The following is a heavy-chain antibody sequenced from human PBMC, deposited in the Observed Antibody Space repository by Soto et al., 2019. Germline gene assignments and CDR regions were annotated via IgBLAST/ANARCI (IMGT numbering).Heavy chain of an antibody. Sequence: ASVKVSCKASGYIFTDYYMHWARQAPGQELGWMGRINTNNVITKYSQKFQGKVTITRDTSASTAYMELSSLRSEDTVVYYCARDVQQRADTCFDYWGQGTLVTVSS. CDR2: INTNNVIT. V-gene: IGHV1-3*04. J-gene: IGHJ4*02. CDR3: ARDVQQRADTCFDY. D-gene: IGHD6-13*01. CDR1: GYIFTDYY.